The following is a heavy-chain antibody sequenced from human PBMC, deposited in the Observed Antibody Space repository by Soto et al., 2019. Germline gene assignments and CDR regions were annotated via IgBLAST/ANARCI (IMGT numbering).Heavy chain of an antibody. J-gene: IGHJ4*02. CDR3: AKETGTTPSYFDN. CDR2: ISQSGGST. D-gene: IGHD1-7*01. V-gene: IGHV3-23*01. CDR1: GFTFSNYA. Sequence: EVQLLESGGGFVQPGGSLRVSCAASGFTFSNYAMSWVRQAPGKGLEWVSSISQSGGSTHYTDSVKGRFTIFRDNSKTTLHLHMNSLRAEDTAVYYCAKETGTTPSYFDNWGQGTLVTVSS.